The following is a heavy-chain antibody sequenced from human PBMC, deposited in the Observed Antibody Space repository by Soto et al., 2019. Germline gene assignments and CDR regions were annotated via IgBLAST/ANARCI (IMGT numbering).Heavy chain of an antibody. CDR2: INHSGSI. Sequence: SETLSLTCAVYGGSFSGYYWSWIRQPPGKGLEWIGEINHSGSINYNPALKSRVTISVDTSKNQYSLKLSSVTAADTAVYYCARGLKTYRVDGYDYWGQGTLVTVSS. J-gene: IGHJ4*02. D-gene: IGHD3-22*01. V-gene: IGHV4-34*01. CDR3: ARGLKTYRVDGYDY. CDR1: GGSFSGYY.